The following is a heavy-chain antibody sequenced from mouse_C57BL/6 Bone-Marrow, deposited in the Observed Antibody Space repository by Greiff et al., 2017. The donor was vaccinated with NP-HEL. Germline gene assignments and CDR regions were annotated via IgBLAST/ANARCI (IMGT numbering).Heavy chain of an antibody. CDR1: GFNIKDDY. Sequence: DVKLQESGAELVRPGASVKLSCTASGFNIKDDYMHWVKQRPEQGLEWIGWIDPENGDTEYASKFQGKATITADTSSNTAYLQLSSLTSEDTAVYYCTPIYYGNYVGYRYFDVWGTGTTVTVSS. J-gene: IGHJ1*03. V-gene: IGHV14-4*01. D-gene: IGHD2-1*01. CDR2: IDPENGDT. CDR3: TPIYYGNYVGYRYFDV.